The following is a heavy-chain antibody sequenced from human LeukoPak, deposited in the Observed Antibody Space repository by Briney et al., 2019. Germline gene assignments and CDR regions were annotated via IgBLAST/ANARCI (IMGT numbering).Heavy chain of an antibody. CDR3: ARELRPTYYDYVWGSYRFDY. Sequence: ASVKVSCKASGYTFTGYYMHWVRQAPGQGLEWMGWINPNSGGTNYAQKFQGWVTMTRDTSISTAYMELSRLRSDDTAVYYCARELRPTYYDYVWGSYRFDYWGQGTLVTVSS. CDR1: GYTFTGYY. J-gene: IGHJ4*02. CDR2: INPNSGGT. D-gene: IGHD3-16*02. V-gene: IGHV1-2*04.